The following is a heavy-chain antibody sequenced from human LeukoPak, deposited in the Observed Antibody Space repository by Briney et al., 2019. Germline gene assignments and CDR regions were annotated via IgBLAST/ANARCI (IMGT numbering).Heavy chain of an antibody. V-gene: IGHV4-61*02. CDR3: ARDLDCSGGSCYSGPWFDP. D-gene: IGHD2-15*01. CDR2: IYTSGST. J-gene: IGHJ5*02. CDR1: GGSISSGSYY. Sequence: SQTLSLTCTVSGGSISSGSYYWSWIRQPAWKGLEWIGRIYTSGSTNYNPSLKSRVTISVDTSRNQFSLKLSSVTAADTAVYYCARDLDCSGGSCYSGPWFDPWDQGTLVTVSS.